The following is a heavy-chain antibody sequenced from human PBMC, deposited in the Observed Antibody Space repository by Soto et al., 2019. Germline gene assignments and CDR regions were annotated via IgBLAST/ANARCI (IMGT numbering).Heavy chain of an antibody. CDR3: ARDGQQTSPYSLDV. CDR1: GFTFSSFG. D-gene: IGHD6-13*01. V-gene: IGHV3-33*01. CDR2: IWSDGSNK. J-gene: IGHJ4*02. Sequence: QVQLVESGGGVVQPGRSLRLSCAASGFTFSSFGMHWVRQAPGKGLEWVAFIWSDGSNKYYVDSVKGRFAISRDSSKNTVYLQMNSLRAEDTAVYYCARDGQQTSPYSLDVWGQGTLVTVSS.